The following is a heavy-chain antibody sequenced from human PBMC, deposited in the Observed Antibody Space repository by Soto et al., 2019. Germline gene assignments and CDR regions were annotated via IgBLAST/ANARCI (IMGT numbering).Heavy chain of an antibody. CDR3: AIHLRTGYNSGLGAFHI. V-gene: IGHV5-51*01. J-gene: IGHJ3*02. CDR1: GFSFTNYW. D-gene: IGHD6-19*01. Sequence: PGESLKISCKASGFSFTNYWIGWVRQMSGKGLEWMGIMYPGDSDTRYSPSFQGQVTISADMSISTAYLQWSSMKASDTAMYYCAIHLRTGYNSGLGAFHICGQGTVVT. CDR2: MYPGDSDT.